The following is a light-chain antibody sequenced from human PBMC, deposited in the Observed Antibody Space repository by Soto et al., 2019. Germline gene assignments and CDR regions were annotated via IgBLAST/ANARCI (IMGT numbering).Light chain of an antibody. Sequence: QSALTQPASVSGSPGQSITISCTGTSSDVGGYNYVSWYQQHPGKAPKLMIYEVSNRPSGVSNRFSGSKSGNTASLTISGLQAEDDADYYCSSYTSSSPWVFGGGTKLTVL. CDR3: SSYTSSSPWV. J-gene: IGLJ3*02. V-gene: IGLV2-14*01. CDR2: EVS. CDR1: SSDVGGYNY.